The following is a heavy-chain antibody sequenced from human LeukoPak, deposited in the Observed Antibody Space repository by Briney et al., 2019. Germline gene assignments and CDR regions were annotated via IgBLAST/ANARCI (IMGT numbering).Heavy chain of an antibody. Sequence: PSETLSLTCTVSGGSISSYYWSWIRQPPGKGLEWIGYIYYSGSTNYNPSLKSRVTISVDTSKNQFSLKLSSVTAADTAVYYCARVAAKTVDYWGQGTLVTVSP. CDR3: ARVAAKTVDY. CDR2: IYYSGST. V-gene: IGHV4-59*12. J-gene: IGHJ4*02. CDR1: GGSISSYY. D-gene: IGHD2-15*01.